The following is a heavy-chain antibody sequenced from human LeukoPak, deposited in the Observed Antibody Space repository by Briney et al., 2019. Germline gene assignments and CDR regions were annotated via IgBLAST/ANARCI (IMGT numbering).Heavy chain of an antibody. D-gene: IGHD4-17*01. CDR3: ARPLTVTTQGGGY. V-gene: IGHV1-8*01. CDR2: MNPNSGNT. J-gene: IGHJ4*02. CDR1: GYTFTSYD. Sequence: GASVKVSCKASGYTFTSYDINWVRQATGQGLAWVGWMNPNSGNTGYAQKFQGRVTMTRNTSISTAYMELSSLRSEDTAVYYCARPLTVTTQGGGYWGQGTLVTVSS.